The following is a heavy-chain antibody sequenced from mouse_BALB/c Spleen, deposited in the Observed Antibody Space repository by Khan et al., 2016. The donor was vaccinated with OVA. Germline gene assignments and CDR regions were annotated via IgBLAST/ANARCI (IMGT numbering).Heavy chain of an antibody. D-gene: IGHD3-2*02. J-gene: IGHJ2*01. CDR1: GYIFTSYW. CDR2: IYPGTDNS. V-gene: IGHV1-76*01. CDR3: ARDEALLHFDH. Sequence: VELVESGAELVRPGASVKLSCKTSGYIFTSYWIHWVQQRSGQGLEWIARIYPGTDNSYYHEKFKDKATLTADKSSSTAYMQLSSLKSEDSDVYFCARDEALLHFDHWGQGTTLTVSS.